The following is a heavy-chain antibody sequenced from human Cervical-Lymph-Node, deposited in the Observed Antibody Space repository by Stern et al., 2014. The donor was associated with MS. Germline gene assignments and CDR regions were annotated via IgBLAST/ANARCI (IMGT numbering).Heavy chain of an antibody. CDR2: IYHSGST. CDR3: ARGEQLVPDY. V-gene: IGHV4-38-2*02. D-gene: IGHD6-6*01. Sequence: QVQLQESGPGLVKPSETLSLTCTVSGYSISSGYYWGWIRQPPGKGLEWIGSIYHSGSTYYNTSLKSRVTLSVDTAHNQFSLTLTSVTAADTAVYYCARGEQLVPDYWGQGTLVTVSS. J-gene: IGHJ4*02. CDR1: GYSISSGYY.